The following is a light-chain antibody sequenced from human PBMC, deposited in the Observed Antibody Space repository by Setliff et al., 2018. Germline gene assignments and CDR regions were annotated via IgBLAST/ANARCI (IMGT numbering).Light chain of an antibody. V-gene: IGLV1-44*01. J-gene: IGLJ1*01. CDR1: SSNIGSNT. CDR2: SNN. CDR3: AAWDDSLNGPYV. Sequence: QSALTQPPSASGTPGQRVTISCSGSSSNIGSNTVNWYQQLPGTAPKLLIYSNNQRPSGVPDRFSGSKSGTSVSLAISGLQSEDEADYYCAAWDDSLNGPYVFGTGTKVTVL.